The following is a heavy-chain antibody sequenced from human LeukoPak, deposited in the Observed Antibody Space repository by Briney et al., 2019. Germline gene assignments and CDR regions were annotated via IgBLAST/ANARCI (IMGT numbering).Heavy chain of an antibody. CDR1: AYSISSGYY. CDR2: IYHSGST. V-gene: IGHV4-38-2*01. Sequence: SETLSLTCAVSAYSISSGYYWGWIRQPPGKGLEWIGSIYHSGSTYYNPSLKSRVTISVDTSKNQFSLKLSSVTAADTAVYYCAKVSSSWYGYSDYWGQGTLVTVSS. J-gene: IGHJ4*02. CDR3: AKVSSSWYGYSDY. D-gene: IGHD6-13*01.